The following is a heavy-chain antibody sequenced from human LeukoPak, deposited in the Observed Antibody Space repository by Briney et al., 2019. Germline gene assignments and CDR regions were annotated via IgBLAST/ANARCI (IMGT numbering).Heavy chain of an antibody. D-gene: IGHD5-18*01. Sequence: PGGSLRLSCAASGFTFSSYGMHWVRQAPGKGLEWVAVISYDGSNKYYADSVKGRFTISRDNSKNTLYPQMNSLRAEDTAVYYCAKGTGYGYKNPDFDYWGQGTLVTVSS. V-gene: IGHV3-30*18. J-gene: IGHJ4*02. CDR1: GFTFSSYG. CDR2: ISYDGSNK. CDR3: AKGTGYGYKNPDFDY.